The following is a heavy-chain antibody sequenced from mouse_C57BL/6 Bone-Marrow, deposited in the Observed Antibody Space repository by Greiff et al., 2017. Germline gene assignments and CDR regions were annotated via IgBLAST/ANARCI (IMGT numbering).Heavy chain of an antibody. CDR2: FHPYNDDT. V-gene: IGHV1-47*01. D-gene: IGHD2-1*01. CDR1: GYTFTTYP. J-gene: IGHJ2*01. Sequence: VQLQQPGAELVKPGASVKMSCKASGYTFTTYPLEWMKQNHGKSLEWIGNFHPYNDDTKYNEKFKGKDTLTVEKSSSTVYLELSRLTSDDSAVYYCARGGNYGGYYFDYWGQGTTLTVSS. CDR3: ARGGNYGGYYFDY.